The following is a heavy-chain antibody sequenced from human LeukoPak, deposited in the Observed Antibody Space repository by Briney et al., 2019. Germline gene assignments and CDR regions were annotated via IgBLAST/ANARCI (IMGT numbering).Heavy chain of an antibody. J-gene: IGHJ4*02. Sequence: GASVKLSCKVSGYTLTGLCMHCERQALGKGLERMGGFDPEDGETIYAQKFQGRVTMTEDTSTDTAYMELSSLRAEDTAVYYCAKLTTGRGSYYFDYWGQGTLVTVSS. CDR3: AKLTTGRGSYYFDY. CDR2: FDPEDGET. V-gene: IGHV1-24*01. CDR1: GYTLTGLC. D-gene: IGHD1-1*01.